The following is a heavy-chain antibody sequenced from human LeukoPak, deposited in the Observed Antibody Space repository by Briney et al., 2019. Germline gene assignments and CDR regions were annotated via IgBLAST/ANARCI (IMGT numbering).Heavy chain of an antibody. CDR1: GGSISGSSHY. CDR2: IYYSGST. V-gene: IGHV4-39*01. D-gene: IGHD3-9*01. CDR3: ARHRPYYAILTGYLLGDFDY. J-gene: IGHJ4*02. Sequence: SETLSLTCTVSGGSISGSSHYWGWIRQPPGKGLEWIGSIYYSGSTYYNPSLKSRVTISVDTSKNQFSLKLSSVTAADTAVYYCARHRPYYAILTGYLLGDFDYWGQGTLVTVSS.